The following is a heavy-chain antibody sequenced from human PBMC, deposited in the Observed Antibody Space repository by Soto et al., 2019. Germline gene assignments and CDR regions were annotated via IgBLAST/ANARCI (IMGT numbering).Heavy chain of an antibody. D-gene: IGHD4-4*01. J-gene: IGHJ4*02. CDR1: GGSISSYY. CDR3: VRSPYYSNFDY. Sequence: SETLSLTCTVSGGSISSYYWSWIRQPPGKGLEWIGYIYYSGSTNYNPSLKSRVTISVDTSKNQFSLKLSSVTAADTAVYYCVRSPYYSNFDYWGQGTLVTVSS. CDR2: IYYSGST. V-gene: IGHV4-59*01.